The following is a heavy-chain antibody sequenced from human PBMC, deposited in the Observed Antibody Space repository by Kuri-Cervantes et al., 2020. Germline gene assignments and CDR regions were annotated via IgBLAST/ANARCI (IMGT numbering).Heavy chain of an antibody. CDR3: ARRGGLDV. V-gene: IGHV3-7*01. CDR1: GFTFSSFW. J-gene: IGHJ6*02. D-gene: IGHD3-16*01. CDR2: MKQDGTEE. Sequence: GGSLRLSCAASGFTFSSFWMSWVRQAPGKGLEWVANMKQDGTEEYYVDSVKGRFTISRDNAKNSLYLQMSSLRAEDTAVYYCARRGGLDVWGHGTTVTVSS.